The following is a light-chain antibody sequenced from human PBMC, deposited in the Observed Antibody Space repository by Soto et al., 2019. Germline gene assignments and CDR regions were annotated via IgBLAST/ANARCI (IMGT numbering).Light chain of an antibody. Sequence: EVVMTQSPATLSVSPGERATLSCRASQSVSSNLAWYQHKPGQAPRLLIYGASTRTTGIPDSFSGSGSGTEFPLTISSLQSEDFAVYYCHQFNDWPRTFGQGTKVEIK. CDR2: GAS. V-gene: IGKV3-15*01. CDR3: HQFNDWPRT. CDR1: QSVSSN. J-gene: IGKJ1*01.